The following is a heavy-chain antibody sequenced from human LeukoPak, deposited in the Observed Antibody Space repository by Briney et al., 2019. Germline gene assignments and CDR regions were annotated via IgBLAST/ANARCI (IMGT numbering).Heavy chain of an antibody. V-gene: IGHV4-39*01. Sequence: SETLSLTCTVSGGSISSSDYYWVWIRQPPGKGLEWVGTIFYIGNTYYNPSLRSRLTISVDTSMNQFSLKLSSVTAADTAVYYCARALSSSWALFDYWGPGTLVTVSS. D-gene: IGHD6-13*01. CDR3: ARALSSSWALFDY. CDR2: IFYIGNT. J-gene: IGHJ4*02. CDR1: GGSISSSDYY.